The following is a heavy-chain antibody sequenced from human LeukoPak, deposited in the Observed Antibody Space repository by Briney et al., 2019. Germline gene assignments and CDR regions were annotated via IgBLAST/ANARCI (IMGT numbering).Heavy chain of an antibody. CDR1: GFSFSSSG. J-gene: IGHJ4*02. V-gene: IGHV3-21*01. Sequence: PGGSLRLSCAASGFSFSSSGSNWVRQAPGKGLEWVSSIGSTGTDRYYADSVKGRFTISRDNAKNSLYLQMNSLRAEDTAVYYCATETIGRHYDYWGQGTLLTVSS. CDR3: ATETIGRHYDY. CDR2: IGSTGTDR. D-gene: IGHD1-14*01.